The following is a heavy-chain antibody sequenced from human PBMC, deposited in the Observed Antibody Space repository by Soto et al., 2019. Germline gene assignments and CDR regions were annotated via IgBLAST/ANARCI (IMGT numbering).Heavy chain of an antibody. V-gene: IGHV3-23*01. Sequence: GGSLRLSCAASGFTFSSYAMSWVRQAPGKGLEWVSAISGSGGSTYYADSVKGRFTISRDNSNNTLYLQMNSLRAEDTAVYYCAKIYYGSGSTNWFDPWGQGTLVTVSS. D-gene: IGHD3-10*01. CDR3: AKIYYGSGSTNWFDP. CDR1: GFTFSSYA. CDR2: ISGSGGST. J-gene: IGHJ5*02.